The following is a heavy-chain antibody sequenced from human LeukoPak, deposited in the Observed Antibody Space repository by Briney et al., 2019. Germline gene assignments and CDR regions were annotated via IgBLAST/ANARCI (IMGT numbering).Heavy chain of an antibody. D-gene: IGHD6-13*01. Sequence: SVKVSCKAPGGTFSSYAISWVRQAPGQGLEWMGGIIPIFGTANYAQKFQGRVTITTDESTSTAYMELSSLRSEDTAVYYCARVFSSGWYGMYYFDYWGQGTLVTVSS. J-gene: IGHJ4*02. CDR3: ARVFSSGWYGMYYFDY. CDR1: GGTFSSYA. V-gene: IGHV1-69*05. CDR2: IIPIFGTA.